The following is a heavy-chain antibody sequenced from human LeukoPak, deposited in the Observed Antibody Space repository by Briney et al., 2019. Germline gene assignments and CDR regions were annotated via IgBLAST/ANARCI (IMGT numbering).Heavy chain of an antibody. CDR3: ARARIDY. D-gene: IGHD1-14*01. J-gene: IGHJ4*02. Sequence: GGSLRLSCVGSGFTFSIDLMTWVRQAPGKGLEWVANIKDDGSEKYSVDSVKGRFTISRDNAKNLLYLQMSSLRAEDTAVYYCARARIDYWGQGTLVTVSS. CDR2: IKDDGSEK. V-gene: IGHV3-7*04. CDR1: GFTFSIDL.